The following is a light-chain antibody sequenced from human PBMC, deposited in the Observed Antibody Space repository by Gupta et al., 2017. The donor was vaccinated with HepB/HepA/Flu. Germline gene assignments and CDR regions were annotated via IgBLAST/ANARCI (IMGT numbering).Light chain of an antibody. V-gene: IGKV1-5*03. Sequence: DIQLTQPPSTLSASVGDRVTITCRASQSISSWLAWYQQKPGKAPKLLIYTASSLESGVPSRFSGSGSGTEFTLTISSLQPDDFATYYCQQYNSIRRTFGQGTKVEIK. CDR1: QSISSW. J-gene: IGKJ1*01. CDR3: QQYNSIRRT. CDR2: TAS.